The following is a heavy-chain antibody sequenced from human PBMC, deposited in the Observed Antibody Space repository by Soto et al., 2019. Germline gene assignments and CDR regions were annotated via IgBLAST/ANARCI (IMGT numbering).Heavy chain of an antibody. J-gene: IGHJ6*02. V-gene: IGHV4-31*03. CDR2: IYYIGST. D-gene: IGHD3-10*01. Sequence: QVQLQESGPGLVKPSQTLSLTCSVSGGSISSGGFYWSWIRQHPGKGLEWIGYIYYIGSTSYNPTLKNRVTISRDTPNNQFFLKLTSVSAADTAVYYCARAGEDYYGSGAGGLDVWGQGTTVTVSS. CDR3: ARAGEDYYGSGAGGLDV. CDR1: GGSISSGGFY.